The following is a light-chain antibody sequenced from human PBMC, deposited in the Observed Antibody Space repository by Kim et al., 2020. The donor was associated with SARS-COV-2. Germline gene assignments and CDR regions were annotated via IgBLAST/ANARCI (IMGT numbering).Light chain of an antibody. V-gene: IGLV1-40*01. CDR2: GNS. Sequence: RVTSSCTESSSNIGAGYDVHWYQQLPGTAPKLLIYGNSDRPSGVPDRFSGSKSGTSASLAITGLQAEDEADYYCQSYDSSLSGSVFGGGTQLTVL. J-gene: IGLJ2*01. CDR1: SSNIGAGYD. CDR3: QSYDSSLSGSV.